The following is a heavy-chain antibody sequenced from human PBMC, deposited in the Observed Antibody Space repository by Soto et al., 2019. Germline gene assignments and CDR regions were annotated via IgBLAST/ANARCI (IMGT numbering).Heavy chain of an antibody. CDR1: GRSMSGYY. Sequence: QVQLQESGPGVVKASETLSLTCTVSGRSMSGYYWSWIRQPARERLEWIGRIYTSGTTDVNPALKCRVTMSVDTSKSQSSLKLTSVTAADTALYDCAREDYYDTGYYVVWGQGTQVTVSS. CDR3: AREDYYDTGYYVV. V-gene: IGHV4-4*07. J-gene: IGHJ4*02. D-gene: IGHD3-9*01. CDR2: IYTSGTT.